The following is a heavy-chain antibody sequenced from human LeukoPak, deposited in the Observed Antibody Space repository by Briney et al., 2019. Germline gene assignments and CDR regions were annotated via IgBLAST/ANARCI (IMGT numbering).Heavy chain of an antibody. J-gene: IGHJ4*02. CDR1: GGTFSSYA. Sequence: SVKVSCKASGGTFSSYAISWVRQAPGQGLEWMGGIIPIFGTANYAQKFQGRVTITADKSTSTAYMELSSLRSEDTAVYYCARAPGHSSGIDYWGQGTLVTVSS. D-gene: IGHD3-22*01. V-gene: IGHV1-69*06. CDR3: ARAPGHSSGIDY. CDR2: IIPIFGTA.